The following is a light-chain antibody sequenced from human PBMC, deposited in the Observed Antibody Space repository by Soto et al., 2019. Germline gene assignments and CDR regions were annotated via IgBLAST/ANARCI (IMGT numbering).Light chain of an antibody. Sequence: QSVLTQSPSASASLGASVKLTCTLCSGHSSYAIAWHQQQPEKGPRYLMKLNSDGSHSKGDGIPDRFSGSSSGAERYLTISSLQSEDEADYYCQTWGTGIRVFGGGTKLTVL. CDR1: SGHSSYA. CDR3: QTWGTGIRV. J-gene: IGLJ3*02. V-gene: IGLV4-69*01. CDR2: LNSDGSH.